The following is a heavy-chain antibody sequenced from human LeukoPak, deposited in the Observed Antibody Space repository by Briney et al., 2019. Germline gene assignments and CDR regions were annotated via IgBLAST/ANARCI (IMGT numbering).Heavy chain of an antibody. V-gene: IGHV3-30*02. CDR3: AKARGTSCYVYPCESINLPNDAFDM. CDR2: IRYDGSNT. D-gene: IGHD2-2*01. Sequence: GGSLRLSCAASGFTFSSYGMHWVRQAPGKGLEWVTSIRYDGSNTYYADSVKGRFTISRDNSKNTLYLQMNSLRPEDTAVYYCAKARGTSCYVYPCESINLPNDAFDMWGQGTMVTVSS. CDR1: GFTFSSYG. J-gene: IGHJ3*02.